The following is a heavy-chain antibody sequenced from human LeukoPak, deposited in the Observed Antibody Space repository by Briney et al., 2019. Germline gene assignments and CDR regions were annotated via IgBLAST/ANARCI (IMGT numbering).Heavy chain of an antibody. V-gene: IGHV1-69*06. J-gene: IGHJ6*03. D-gene: IGHD3-22*01. CDR2: TIPIFGTA. Sequence: GASVKVSCKASGGTFSSYAISWVRQAPGQGLEWMGGTIPIFGTANYAQKFQGRVTITADKSTSTAYMELSSLRSEDTAVYYCARYYYDSSGYYYYYYMDVWGKGTTVTVSS. CDR3: ARYYYDSSGYYYYYYMDV. CDR1: GGTFSSYA.